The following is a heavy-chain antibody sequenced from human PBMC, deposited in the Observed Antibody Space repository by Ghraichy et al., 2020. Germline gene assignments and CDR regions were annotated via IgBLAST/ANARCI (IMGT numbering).Heavy chain of an antibody. D-gene: IGHD2-2*01. Sequence: LSLTCVVSGFSFSSYEMNWVRQAPGKGLEWVAYISGSSGTRFYADSVKGRFTISRDNAKSSLYLQMNSLTLEDTAIYYCARDQGDGYCSTDTCYGVDYWGLGTLVTVSS. CDR3: ARDQGDGYCSTDTCYGVDY. CDR2: ISGSSGTR. V-gene: IGHV3-48*03. J-gene: IGHJ4*02. CDR1: GFSFSSYE.